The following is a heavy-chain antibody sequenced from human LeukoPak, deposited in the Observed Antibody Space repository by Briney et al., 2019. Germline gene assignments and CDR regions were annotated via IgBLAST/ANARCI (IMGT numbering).Heavy chain of an antibody. CDR2: IYYSGST. Sequence: SETLSLTCTVSGGSISSSSYYWGWIRQPPGTGLEWIGSIYYSGSTYYNPSLKSRVTISVDTSKNQFSLKLSSVTAADTAVYYCARHVEVRGVSPWFDPWGQGTLVTVSS. V-gene: IGHV4-39*01. D-gene: IGHD3-10*01. CDR3: ARHVEVRGVSPWFDP. J-gene: IGHJ5*02. CDR1: GGSISSSSYY.